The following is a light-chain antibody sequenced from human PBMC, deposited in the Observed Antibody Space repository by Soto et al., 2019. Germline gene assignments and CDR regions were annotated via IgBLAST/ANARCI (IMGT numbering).Light chain of an antibody. CDR3: QQYGFSPFS. CDR2: GAS. J-gene: IGKJ3*01. Sequence: EIVLTQSPGTLSLSPGERATLAGRASQSISSNFLAWYQQKPGQAPRLLIYGASSRANGIPDRFSGSGSGTDLTLNISRLEPEVFGVYYCQQYGFSPFSFGPGTKVDIK. CDR1: QSISSNF. V-gene: IGKV3-20*01.